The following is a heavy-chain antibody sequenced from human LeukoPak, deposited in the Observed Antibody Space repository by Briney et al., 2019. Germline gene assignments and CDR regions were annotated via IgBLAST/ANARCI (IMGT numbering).Heavy chain of an antibody. CDR2: ITDSGGGT. J-gene: IGHJ6*04. D-gene: IGHD2-15*01. V-gene: IGHV3-23*01. CDR1: GLTFSSSA. CDR3: AKYKRDWCGDNCYGCMDV. Sequence: GGSLRLVCAPSGLTFSSSAIRWVRQPPGRGLGWVSFITDSGGGTHCADSVKGRFTISRDNSKNTLYLQMVSLRGEDTAVYYCAKYKRDWCGDNCYGCMDVWGKGTTVTVSS.